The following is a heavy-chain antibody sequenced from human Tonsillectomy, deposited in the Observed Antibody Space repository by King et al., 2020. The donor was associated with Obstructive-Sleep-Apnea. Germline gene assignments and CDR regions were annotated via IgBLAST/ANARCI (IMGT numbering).Heavy chain of an antibody. CDR3: ARDMSDDSSGYYYEYYFDY. D-gene: IGHD3-22*01. Sequence: QLQESGPGLVKPSETLSLTCTVSGGSISRSTYYLGWIRQPPGKGLEWIGSIDYSGSTYYTPSLKSRVTISVDTSKNQFSLKLSSVTAADTAVYYCARDMSDDSSGYYYEYYFDYWGQGTLVTVSS. CDR1: GGSISRSTYY. J-gene: IGHJ4*02. V-gene: IGHV4-39*07. CDR2: IDYSGST.